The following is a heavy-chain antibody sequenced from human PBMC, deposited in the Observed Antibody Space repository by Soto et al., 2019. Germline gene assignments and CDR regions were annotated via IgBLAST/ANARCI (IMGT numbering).Heavy chain of an antibody. V-gene: IGHV3-30-3*01. J-gene: IGHJ4*02. Sequence: GSLRLSCAASGCTFSSYALHWVRQAPGKGLAGVALISYDGSNKYYADSVKGRFTISRDNSKNTLYLQMNSLRAEDTAVYYCARDKRDLRFLEWSYYFDYWGQGTLVTVSS. D-gene: IGHD3-3*01. CDR2: ISYDGSNK. CDR1: GCTFSSYA. CDR3: ARDKRDLRFLEWSYYFDY.